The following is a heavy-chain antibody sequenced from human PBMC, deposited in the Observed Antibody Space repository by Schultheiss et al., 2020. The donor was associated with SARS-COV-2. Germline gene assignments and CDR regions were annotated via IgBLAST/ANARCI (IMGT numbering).Heavy chain of an antibody. Sequence: GGSLRLSCAASGFTFSSYAMHWVRQAPGKGLEWVSYISSSGSTIYYADSVKGRFTISRDNAKNSLYLQMNSLRAGDTAVYYCAKDLGYDSSGYSPHAGGMDVWGQGTTVTVSS. CDR1: GFTFSSYA. CDR2: ISSSGSTI. J-gene: IGHJ6*02. CDR3: AKDLGYDSSGYSPHAGGMDV. V-gene: IGHV3-48*04. D-gene: IGHD3-22*01.